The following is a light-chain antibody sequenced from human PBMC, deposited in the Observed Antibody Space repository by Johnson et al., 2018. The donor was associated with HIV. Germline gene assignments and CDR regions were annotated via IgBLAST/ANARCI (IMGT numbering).Light chain of an antibody. J-gene: IGLJ1*01. Sequence: AVLTQPPSVSAAPGQKVTISCSGSSSNIGNNYVSWYQQLPGTAPKLLIYENNKRPSGIPDRFSGSKSGPSATLGITGPPTGDEADYYCGTWDSSLSSYVFGTGTKVTVL. V-gene: IGLV1-51*02. CDR2: ENN. CDR3: GTWDSSLSSYV. CDR1: SSNIGNNY.